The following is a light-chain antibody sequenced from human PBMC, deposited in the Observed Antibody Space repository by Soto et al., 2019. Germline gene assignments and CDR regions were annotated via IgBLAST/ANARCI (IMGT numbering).Light chain of an antibody. V-gene: IGLV2-14*01. CDR1: RSDVGGYNY. J-gene: IGLJ2*01. Sequence: QSALTQPASVSGSPGRSITISCTGTRSDVGGYNYVSWDQQHPGKAPKLMIYDVSNRPSGVSNRFSGSKSGNTASLTISGLQAEDEADYYCSSYTSSSTYVVFGGGTKLTVL. CDR2: DVS. CDR3: SSYTSSSTYVV.